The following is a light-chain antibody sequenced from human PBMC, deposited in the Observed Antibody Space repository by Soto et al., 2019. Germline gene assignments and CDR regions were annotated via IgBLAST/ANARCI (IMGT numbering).Light chain of an antibody. Sequence: DIVLTQSPATLSVSPGERATLSCRASQSVSSNLAWYQQKPGQAPRLLICGASIRATGIPARFSGSGSGTEFTLTISSLQSEDFAVYYCQQYNNWPPRITFGQGTRLEIK. V-gene: IGKV3D-15*01. J-gene: IGKJ5*01. CDR2: GAS. CDR3: QQYNNWPPRIT. CDR1: QSVSSN.